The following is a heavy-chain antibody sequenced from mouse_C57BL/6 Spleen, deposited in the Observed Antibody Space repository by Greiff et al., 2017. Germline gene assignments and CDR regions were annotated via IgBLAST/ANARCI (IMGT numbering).Heavy chain of an antibody. J-gene: IGHJ1*03. Sequence: QVQLQQPGAELVKPGASVKLSCKASGYTFTSYWMHWVKQRPGQGLEWIGMIHPNSGSTNYNEKFKSKATLTVDKSSSTAYMQLSSLTSEDSAVYYCASTFYYEYDGGYWYLDVWGTGTTVTVSS. CDR1: GYTFTSYW. CDR3: ASTFYYEYDGGYWYLDV. D-gene: IGHD2-4*01. V-gene: IGHV1-64*01. CDR2: IHPNSGST.